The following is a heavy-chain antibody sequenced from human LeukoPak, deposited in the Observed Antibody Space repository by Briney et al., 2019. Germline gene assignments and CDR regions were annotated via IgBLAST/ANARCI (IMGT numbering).Heavy chain of an antibody. V-gene: IGHV1-2*02. J-gene: IGHJ5*02. CDR1: GYTFTGYY. Sequence: ASVKVSCKASGYTFTGYYMHWVRQAPGQGLEWMGWINPNSGGTNYAQKFQGRVTMTRDTSISTAYMELSRLRSDGTAVYYCARTYCSGGSCYPNWFDPWGQGTLVTVSS. D-gene: IGHD2-15*01. CDR2: INPNSGGT. CDR3: ARTYCSGGSCYPNWFDP.